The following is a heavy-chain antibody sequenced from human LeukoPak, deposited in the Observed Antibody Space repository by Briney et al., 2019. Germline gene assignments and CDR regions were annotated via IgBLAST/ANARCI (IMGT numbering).Heavy chain of an antibody. CDR2: IYYSGST. Sequence: SETLSLTCTVSGGSISSYYWSWIRQPPGKGLEWIGYIYYSGSTNYNPSLKSRVTISVDTSKNQFSLKLSSVTAADTAVYYCARLVGASLYNWFDPWGQGTLVTVSS. CDR1: GGSISSYY. J-gene: IGHJ5*02. CDR3: ARLVGASLYNWFDP. D-gene: IGHD1-26*01. V-gene: IGHV4-59*08.